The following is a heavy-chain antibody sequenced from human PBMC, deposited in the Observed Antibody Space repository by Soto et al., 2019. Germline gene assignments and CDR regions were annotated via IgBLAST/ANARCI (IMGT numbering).Heavy chain of an antibody. V-gene: IGHV4-59*08. CDR1: GGSISSYY. D-gene: IGHD3-10*01. CDR2: IYYSGST. CDR3: ARRYGLSAFDI. Sequence: SDTLSLTCTVSGGSISSYYWSWIRQPPGKGLEWIGYIYYSGSTNYNPSLKNRVTISVDTSKNQFSLKLSSVTAADTAVYYCARRYGLSAFDIWGQGTMVTVSS. J-gene: IGHJ3*02.